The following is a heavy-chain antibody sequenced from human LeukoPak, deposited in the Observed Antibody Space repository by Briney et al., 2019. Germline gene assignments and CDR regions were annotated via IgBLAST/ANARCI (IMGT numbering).Heavy chain of an antibody. CDR1: GFSFSSYG. D-gene: IGHD3-10*01. Sequence: GRSLRLSCAAFGFSFSSYGMHWVRQAPGKGLEWVAVIRFDGDNKHYGEAVKGRLTISRNNAENKLYLQMNNLRAEDTAVYFCARSVYGSGSYMDVWGQGTTVTVSS. V-gene: IGHV3-33*08. CDR3: ARSVYGSGSYMDV. J-gene: IGHJ6*03. CDR2: IRFDGDNK.